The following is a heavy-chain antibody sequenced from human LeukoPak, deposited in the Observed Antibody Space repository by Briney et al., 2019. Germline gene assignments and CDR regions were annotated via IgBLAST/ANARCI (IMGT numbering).Heavy chain of an antibody. D-gene: IGHD3-22*01. CDR1: GDSVSRSDSY. J-gene: IGHJ1*01. CDR3: ARRRYYDGSGYLE. CDR2: IYYSGRT. V-gene: IGHV4-39*01. Sequence: PSETLSLTCSVSGDSVSRSDSYWDWIRQPPVKGLEWIGTIYYSGRTYYSPSLKSRVTMSVDPSNNQFSLNLRSVTAADTAVYYCARRRYYDGSGYLEWGQGTLLSVSS.